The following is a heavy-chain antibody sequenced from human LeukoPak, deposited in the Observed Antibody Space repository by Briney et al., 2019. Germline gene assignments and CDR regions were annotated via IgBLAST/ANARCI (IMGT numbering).Heavy chain of an antibody. CDR2: ISGSGGST. CDR3: AKGSYYDKSGYYHE. CDR1: GFTFSSYA. J-gene: IGHJ4*02. V-gene: IGHV3-23*01. Sequence: GGSLRLSCAASGFTFSSYAMSWVRQAPGKGLEWVSAISGSGGSTYYADSVKGRFTIPKDNSKNTLYLQMNSLRAEDTAVYYCAKGSYYDKSGYYHEWGQGTLVTVSS. D-gene: IGHD3-22*01.